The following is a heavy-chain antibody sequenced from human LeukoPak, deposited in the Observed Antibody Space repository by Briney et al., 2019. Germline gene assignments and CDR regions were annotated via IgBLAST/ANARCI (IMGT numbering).Heavy chain of an antibody. CDR1: GDSVSSDSVA. V-gene: IGHV6-1*01. D-gene: IGHD3-3*02. Sequence: SQTLSLTCAISGDSVSSDSVAWNWIRQPPSRGLEWLGRTYYRSKWYNDYVVSVKSRITINPDTSKNQFSLQLNSVTPEDTAVYYCARGISSRSFDPWGQGTLVTVSS. J-gene: IGHJ5*02. CDR2: TYYRSKWYN. CDR3: ARGISSRSFDP.